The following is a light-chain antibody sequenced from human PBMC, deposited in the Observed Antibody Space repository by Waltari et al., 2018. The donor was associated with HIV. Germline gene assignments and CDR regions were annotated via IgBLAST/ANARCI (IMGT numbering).Light chain of an antibody. V-gene: IGKV3-20*01. CDR3: QQCATSPWT. J-gene: IGKJ1*01. Sequence: VLTQSPGTLSLSPGDRAILSCRASQSVSANFLGWYQQRPGQAPRLLVHGASRRATATPARFSCGGSGTDFTLIISGLQPEDFAVYYCQQCATSPWTFGQGTTV. CDR1: QSVSANF. CDR2: GAS.